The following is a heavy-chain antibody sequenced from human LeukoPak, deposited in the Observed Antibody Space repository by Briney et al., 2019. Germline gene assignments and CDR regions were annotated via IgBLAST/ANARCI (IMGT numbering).Heavy chain of an antibody. D-gene: IGHD6-19*01. CDR3: ARGGSGYSSGWYLSDY. J-gene: IGHJ4*02. V-gene: IGHV7-4-1*02. CDR2: INTNTGNP. Sequence: ASVKVSCRASGYTFTSYAMNWVRQAPGQGLEWMGWINTNTGNPTYAQGFTGRFVFSLDTSVSTAYLQISSLKAEDTAVYYCARGGSGYSSGWYLSDYWGQGTLVTVSS. CDR1: GYTFTSYA.